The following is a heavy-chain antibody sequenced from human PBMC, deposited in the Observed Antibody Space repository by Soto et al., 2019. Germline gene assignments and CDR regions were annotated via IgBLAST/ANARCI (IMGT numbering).Heavy chain of an antibody. V-gene: IGHV4-34*01. CDR2: INHSGST. CDR1: GGSFSGYY. D-gene: IGHD6-19*01. J-gene: IGHJ5*02. CDR3: ASPGIAVAGTDPGWFDP. Sequence: SETLCLTCAVYGGSFSGYYWSWIRQPPGKGLEWIGEINHSGSTNYNPSLKSRVTISVDTSKNQFSLKLSSVTAADTAVYYCASPGIAVAGTDPGWFDPWGQGTLVTVSS.